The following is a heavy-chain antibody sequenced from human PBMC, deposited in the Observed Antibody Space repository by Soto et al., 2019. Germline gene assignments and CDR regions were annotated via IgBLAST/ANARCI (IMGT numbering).Heavy chain of an antibody. CDR1: GFTFSSYE. D-gene: IGHD6-19*01. J-gene: IGHJ4*02. Sequence: GGSLRLSCAASGFTFSSYEMSWVRQAPGKGLEWVSCIGSSGSTIYYADSVKGRFTISRDNAKNSLYLQMNSLRAEDTAVYYCARDPYSSGWSGYFDYWGQGTLVTVYS. CDR3: ARDPYSSGWSGYFDY. V-gene: IGHV3-48*03. CDR2: IGSSGSTI.